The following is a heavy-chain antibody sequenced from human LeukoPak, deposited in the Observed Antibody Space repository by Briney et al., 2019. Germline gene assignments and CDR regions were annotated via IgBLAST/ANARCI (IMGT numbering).Heavy chain of an antibody. V-gene: IGHV3-23*01. CDR1: GFTVSNHA. CDR3: AKNVVVKRYFDY. CDR2: ISGSGRTT. D-gene: IGHD2-15*01. Sequence: GGSLRLSCAASGFTVSNHAMSWVRQAPGKGLQWVAVISGSGRTTEYADSVKGRFTISRDNSKNTLSLQVNSLRVEDTAIYYCAKNVVVKRYFDYWGQGTLITVSS. J-gene: IGHJ4*02.